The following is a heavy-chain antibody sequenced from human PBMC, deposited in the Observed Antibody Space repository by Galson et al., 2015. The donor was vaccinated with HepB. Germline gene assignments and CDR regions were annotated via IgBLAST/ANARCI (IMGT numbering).Heavy chain of an antibody. CDR3: ARDLPGTTAGMLF. D-gene: IGHD2-2*01. Sequence: SLRLSCAASGFTVRGNYMPWVRQAPGKGLEWVSVIYNGDRTYYADSVRGRFTISRDISKNTLSLQMNSLGVEDTAVYYCARDLPGTTAGMLFWGQGTLVTVSS. V-gene: IGHV3-53*01. CDR2: IYNGDRT. J-gene: IGHJ4*02. CDR1: GFTVRGNY.